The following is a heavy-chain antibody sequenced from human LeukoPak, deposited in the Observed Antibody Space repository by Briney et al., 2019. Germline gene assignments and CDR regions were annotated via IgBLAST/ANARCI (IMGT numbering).Heavy chain of an antibody. Sequence: GGSLRLSCAASGFTVSSNYMSWVRQAPGKGLEWVSVIYSGGSTYYADSVKGRLTISRDNSKNTLYLQMNSLRAEDTAVYYCARDSSGYSDRFDIWGQGTMVTVSS. V-gene: IGHV3-53*01. CDR1: GFTVSSNY. D-gene: IGHD3-22*01. CDR3: ARDSSGYSDRFDI. CDR2: IYSGGST. J-gene: IGHJ3*02.